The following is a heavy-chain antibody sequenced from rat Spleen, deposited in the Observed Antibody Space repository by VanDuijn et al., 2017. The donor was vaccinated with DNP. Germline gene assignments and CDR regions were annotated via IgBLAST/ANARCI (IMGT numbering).Heavy chain of an antibody. V-gene: IGHV3-1*01. D-gene: IGHD1-2*01. CDR1: GYSITSAS. CDR3: ARGEQLGVAY. J-gene: IGHJ3*01. Sequence: EVQHQESGPGLVKPSHALPLNFSVTGYSITSASWGWVRKFPGYKVEWLGHISYRGRTTYNPSLKSRTSITRDTAKNQFYLKLNSVSPEDTATEYWARGEQLGVAYWGQGTLVTVSS. CDR2: ISYRGRT.